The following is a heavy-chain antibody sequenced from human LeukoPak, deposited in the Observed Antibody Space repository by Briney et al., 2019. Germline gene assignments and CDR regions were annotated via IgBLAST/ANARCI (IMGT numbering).Heavy chain of an antibody. Sequence: SETLSLTCTVSGGSISSSSYYWGWIRQPPGKGLEWIGSIYYSGSTYYNPSLKSRVTISVDTSKNQFSLKLSSVTAADTAVYYCARDRQLWYFDYWGQGTLVTVSS. D-gene: IGHD5-18*01. V-gene: IGHV4-39*07. CDR3: ARDRQLWYFDY. CDR1: GGSISSSSYY. J-gene: IGHJ4*02. CDR2: IYYSGST.